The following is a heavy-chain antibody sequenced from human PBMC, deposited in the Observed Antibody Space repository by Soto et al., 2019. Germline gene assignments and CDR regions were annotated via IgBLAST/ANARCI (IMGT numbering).Heavy chain of an antibody. CDR1: RGTFSSDF. Sequence: QVQLVQSGAEVKKPGSSVKVSCKASRGTFSSDFISWVRQAPGQGLEWVEGTIARFGSANFAQKFQGRVTITADRFTSTVYMELSSLTSEDMATYYCARDQDSDNYVYAGSQEPYGMDVWGQGTTVTVSS. CDR3: ARDQDSDNYVYAGSQEPYGMDV. V-gene: IGHV1-69*06. D-gene: IGHD3-16*01. CDR2: TIARFGSA. J-gene: IGHJ6*02.